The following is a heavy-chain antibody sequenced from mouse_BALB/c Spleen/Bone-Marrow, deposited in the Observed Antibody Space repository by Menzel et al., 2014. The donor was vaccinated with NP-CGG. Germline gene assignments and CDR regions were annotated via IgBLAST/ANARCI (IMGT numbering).Heavy chain of an antibody. V-gene: IGHV14-3*02. CDR2: IDPVNGNT. Sequence: VQLQQSGAELVKPGASVKLSCTASGFNIKDTYMHWVKQRPEQGLEWIERIDPVNGNTKYDPKFQGKATITADTSSNTAYLQLSSLTSEDTAVYYCANYYYGYYFDSWGQGTTLTVSS. CDR1: GFNIKDTY. CDR3: ANYYYGYYFDS. D-gene: IGHD1-1*01. J-gene: IGHJ2*01.